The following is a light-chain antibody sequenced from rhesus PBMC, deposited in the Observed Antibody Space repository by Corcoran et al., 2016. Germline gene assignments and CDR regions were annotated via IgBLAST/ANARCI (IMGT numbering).Light chain of an antibody. CDR1: SSDIGGYNY. CDR2: EVT. V-gene: IGLV2-32*02. CDR3: SSYTGTNPGL. Sequence: QAALTQPRSVSGSPGQSVTISCTGTSSDIGGYNYVSWYQQHPGTAPKLLIYEVTKRPSGVSDRFSGSKSGNTASLTISGLQAEDEAAYYCSSYTGTNPGLFGGGTRLTVL. J-gene: IGLJ2*01.